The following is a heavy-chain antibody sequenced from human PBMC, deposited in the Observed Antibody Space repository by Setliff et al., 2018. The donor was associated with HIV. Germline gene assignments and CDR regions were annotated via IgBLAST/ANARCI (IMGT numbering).Heavy chain of an antibody. D-gene: IGHD1-26*01. CDR3: ARPAGKGSYYGDDAFDL. CDR1: GGSISSGSYY. Sequence: VSGGSISSGSYYWSWIRQPAGKGLEWIGRIYSSGSTNYNPSLKSRVSMSVDTSKNQFSLKVDSVTAADTAVYYCARPAGKGSYYGDDAFDLWGQGTMVTVSS. CDR2: IYSSGST. V-gene: IGHV4-61*02. J-gene: IGHJ3*01.